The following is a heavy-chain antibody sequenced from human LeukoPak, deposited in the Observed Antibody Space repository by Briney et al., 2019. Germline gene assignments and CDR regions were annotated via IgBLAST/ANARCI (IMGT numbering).Heavy chain of an antibody. D-gene: IGHD6-19*01. Sequence: ASVKVFCKASGYTFTGYYMHWVRQAPGQGLEWMGWINPNSGGTNYAQKFQGRVTMTRDTSISTAYMELSRLRSDDTAVYYCAREKSIAVAGTRLGFDPWGQGTLVTVSS. J-gene: IGHJ5*02. CDR2: INPNSGGT. CDR3: AREKSIAVAGTRLGFDP. V-gene: IGHV1-2*02. CDR1: GYTFTGYY.